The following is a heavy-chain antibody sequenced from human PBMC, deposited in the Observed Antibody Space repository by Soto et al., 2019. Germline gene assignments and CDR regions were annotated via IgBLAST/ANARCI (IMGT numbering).Heavy chain of an antibody. V-gene: IGHV3-48*03. CDR2: ISSSGSTI. CDR1: GFTFSSYE. D-gene: IGHD6-13*01. J-gene: IGHJ6*02. CDR3: ARKSSSWLDYYYYGMDV. Sequence: GGSLRLSCAASGFTFSSYEMNWVRQAPGKGPEWVSYISSSGSTIYYADSVKGRFTISRDNAKNSLYLQMNSLRAEDTAVYYCARKSSSWLDYYYYGMDVWGQGTTVTVSS.